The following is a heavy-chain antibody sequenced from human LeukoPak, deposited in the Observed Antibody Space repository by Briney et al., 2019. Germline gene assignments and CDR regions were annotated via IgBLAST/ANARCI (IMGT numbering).Heavy chain of an antibody. Sequence: SETLSLTCAVYGGSFSGYYWNWIRQPPGKGLEWIGEINHSGSTNYNPSLKSRVTISIDTSKNQFSLKLSSVTAADTAVYYCAREANIAAAIVWFDPWGQGTLVTVSS. CDR3: AREANIAAAIVWFDP. J-gene: IGHJ5*02. CDR1: GGSFSGYY. V-gene: IGHV4-34*01. D-gene: IGHD6-13*01. CDR2: INHSGST.